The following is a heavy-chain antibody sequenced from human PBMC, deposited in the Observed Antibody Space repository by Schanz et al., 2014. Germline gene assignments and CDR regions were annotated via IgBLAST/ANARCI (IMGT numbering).Heavy chain of an antibody. CDR3: ARDGEAAAGCDY. J-gene: IGHJ4*02. CDR1: GGTFSSYT. Sequence: QVQLVQSGAEVKKPGSSVKVSCKASGGTFSSYTINWVRQATGQGLEWMGIINPSGGSTSYAQKFQGRVTMTRDTSTSTVYMELSSLRSEDTAVYYCARDGEAAAGCDYWGQGTLVTVSS. CDR2: INPSGGST. D-gene: IGHD6-13*01. V-gene: IGHV1-46*03.